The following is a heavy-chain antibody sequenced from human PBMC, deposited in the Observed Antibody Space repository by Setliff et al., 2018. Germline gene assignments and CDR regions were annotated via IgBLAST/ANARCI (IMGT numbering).Heavy chain of an antibody. CDR3: ARASKGLYCGSDCFYTFDS. CDR2: INQDGSGK. V-gene: IGHV3-7*04. CDR1: GFTFSSFW. J-gene: IGHJ4*02. D-gene: IGHD2-21*02. Sequence: GGSLRLSCAASGFTFSSFWMAWVRQSPGRGLEWVANINQDGSGKFYVDSVKGRFTIFRDNAKNSLSLQMNSLRAEDTAVYYCARASKGLYCGSDCFYTFDSWGPGTLVTVSS.